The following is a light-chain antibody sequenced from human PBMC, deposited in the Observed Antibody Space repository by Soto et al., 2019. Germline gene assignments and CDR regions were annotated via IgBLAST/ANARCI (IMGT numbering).Light chain of an antibody. Sequence: DIQMTQSPSTLSASVGDRVTITCRASQSIGTSLAWYQQKPGTAPKLLIYDASGLERGVPSRFSGSGSGTEFTLTIRGLQTDDFATYYCQQYNGFSRTSGHRTKVDIK. CDR2: DAS. V-gene: IGKV1-5*01. J-gene: IGKJ1*01. CDR3: QQYNGFSRT. CDR1: QSIGTS.